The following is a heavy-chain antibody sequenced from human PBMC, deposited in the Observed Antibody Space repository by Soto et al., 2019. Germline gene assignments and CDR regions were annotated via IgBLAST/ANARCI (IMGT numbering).Heavy chain of an antibody. CDR3: ARVLGAPLYYFDY. Sequence: SETLSLTCPVSGYSISIGNYLGWIRQPPGKRLEWIGSIYQSGSTYYNPSLRSRATISVDTSKNQFSLKLSSVTAADTAVYYCARVLGAPLYYFDYWGQGILVTVSS. CDR1: GYSISIGNY. D-gene: IGHD1-26*01. CDR2: IYQSGST. J-gene: IGHJ4*02. V-gene: IGHV4-38-2*02.